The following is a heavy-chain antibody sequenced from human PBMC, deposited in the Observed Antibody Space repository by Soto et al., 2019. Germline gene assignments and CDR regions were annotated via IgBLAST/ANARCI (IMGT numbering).Heavy chain of an antibody. CDR1: GFSFSTFA. CDR3: AKGNYGDYGGFDP. J-gene: IGHJ5*02. CDR2: IISTGIST. D-gene: IGHD4-17*01. V-gene: IGHV3-23*01. Sequence: EVQILESGGGLIQPGGSLRLSCAASGFSFSTFAMTWVRQAPGKGLEWVSTIISTGISTHYADSVKGRFTISRANSKNTLYLQMNSLRAEDSAVYYCAKGNYGDYGGFDPWGQGTLVTVSS.